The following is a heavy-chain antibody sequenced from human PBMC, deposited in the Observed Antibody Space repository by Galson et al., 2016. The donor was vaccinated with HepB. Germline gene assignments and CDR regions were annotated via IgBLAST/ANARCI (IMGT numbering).Heavy chain of an antibody. CDR3: ARGMYYYDSSGYPGPFDY. V-gene: IGHV3-33*01. J-gene: IGHJ4*02. CDR1: GFPFRNYG. Sequence: SLRLSCAASGFPFRNYGMHWVRQAPGEGLEWVAVIWYDGSNKYYADSVKGRFTISRDNSKNTVYLQMNSLRAEDTAVYYCARGMYYYDSSGYPGPFDYWGQGTLVTVSS. CDR2: IWYDGSNK. D-gene: IGHD3-22*01.